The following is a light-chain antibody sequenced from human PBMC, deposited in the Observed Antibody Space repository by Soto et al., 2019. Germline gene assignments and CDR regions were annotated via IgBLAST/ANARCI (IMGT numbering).Light chain of an antibody. V-gene: IGLV2-18*02. Sequence: QSALPQPPSVSGSPGQSVTISCSGSSSDVGSNKSVAWYKQAPGTSPKLMIFEVNNRPSGVPDRFSESKSGNTASLTISGLQPEDEADYDCSAYIASITSHVFGTGTKLTVL. CDR1: SSDVGSNKS. CDR3: SAYIASITSHV. CDR2: EVN. J-gene: IGLJ1*01.